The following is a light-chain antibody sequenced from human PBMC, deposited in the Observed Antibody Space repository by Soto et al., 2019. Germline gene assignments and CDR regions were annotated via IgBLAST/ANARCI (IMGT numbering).Light chain of an antibody. CDR3: QQYNNWPWT. CDR2: GGS. V-gene: IGKV3-15*01. J-gene: IGKJ1*01. CDR1: QSISSN. Sequence: EIIMTQSPATLSVSSGERATLSYRASQSISSNFAWYQQKPGQAPRLLIYGGSTRATGIPARFSGSVSGTEFTLTISSLQSEDFALYYCQQYNNWPWTFGQGTKVEIK.